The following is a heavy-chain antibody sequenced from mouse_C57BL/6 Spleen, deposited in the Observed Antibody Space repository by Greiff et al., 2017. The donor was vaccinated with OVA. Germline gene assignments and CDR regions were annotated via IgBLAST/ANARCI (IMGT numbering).Heavy chain of an antibody. CDR3: ARRRIYDGYYHWYFDV. J-gene: IGHJ1*03. CDR2: ISSGSSTI. D-gene: IGHD2-3*01. Sequence: VQLKESGGGLVKPGGSLKLSCAASGFTFSDYGMHWVRRAPEKGLEWVAYISSGSSTIYYADTVKGRFTISRDNAKNTLFLQMTSLRSEDTAMYYCARRRIYDGYYHWYFDVWGTGTTVTVSS. CDR1: GFTFSDYG. V-gene: IGHV5-17*01.